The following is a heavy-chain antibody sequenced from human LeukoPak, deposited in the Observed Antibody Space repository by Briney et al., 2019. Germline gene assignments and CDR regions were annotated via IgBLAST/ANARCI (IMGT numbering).Heavy chain of an antibody. CDR3: ARVTAATSTPTDY. CDR2: IYYSGST. V-gene: IGHV4-31*03. CDR1: GGSISSGGYY. Sequence: SQTLSLTCTVSGGSISSGGYYWSWIRQHPGKGLEWIGYIYYSGSTYYNPSLKSRVTISVDTSKNQFSLKLSSVTAADTAVYYWARVTAATSTPTDYWGQGTLVTVSS. J-gene: IGHJ4*02. D-gene: IGHD2-2*01.